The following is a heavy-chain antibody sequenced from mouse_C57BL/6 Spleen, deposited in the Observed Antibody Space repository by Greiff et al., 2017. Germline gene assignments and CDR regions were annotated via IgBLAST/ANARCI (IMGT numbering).Heavy chain of an antibody. CDR3: AIGSYDGYSWYFDV. D-gene: IGHD2-3*01. Sequence: EVQLQQSGPELVKPGASVKISCKASGYTFTDYYMNWVKQSHGKSLEWIGDINPNNGGNSYNQKFKGKATVTVDKSSSTAYMELRSLTSEYSTVYYCAIGSYDGYSWYFDVWGKGTTVTVSS. V-gene: IGHV1-26*01. J-gene: IGHJ1*03. CDR1: GYTFTDYY. CDR2: INPNNGGN.